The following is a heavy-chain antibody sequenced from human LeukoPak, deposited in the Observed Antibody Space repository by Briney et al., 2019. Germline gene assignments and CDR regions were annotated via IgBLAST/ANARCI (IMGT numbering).Heavy chain of an antibody. CDR1: GFTFTNYW. V-gene: IGHV3-7*03. CDR3: AKIQITRYSSGWYGGFDY. Sequence: GGSLRLSCAASGFTFTNYWMSWVRQAPGKGLELVANIKQDRSEKYYVDSVKGRFTISRDNAKNSLYLQMNSLRAEDTAFYCAKIQITRYSSGWYGGFDYWGQGTLVTVSS. D-gene: IGHD6-19*01. CDR2: IKQDRSEK. J-gene: IGHJ4*02.